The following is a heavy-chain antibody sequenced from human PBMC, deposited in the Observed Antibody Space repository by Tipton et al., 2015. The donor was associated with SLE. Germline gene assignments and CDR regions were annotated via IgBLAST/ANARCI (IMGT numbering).Heavy chain of an antibody. CDR3: ARGDPAVVGY. CDR2: IYTSGST. CDR1: GGSISSGSYF. V-gene: IGHV4-61*02. J-gene: IGHJ4*02. Sequence: TLSLTCTVSGGSISSGSYFWSWIRQPAGKGLEWIGPIYTSGSTNYNPSLKSRVTISVDTSKNQFSLKLSSVTAAYTAVYYCARGDPAVVGYWGQGTLVTVSA. D-gene: IGHD2-15*01.